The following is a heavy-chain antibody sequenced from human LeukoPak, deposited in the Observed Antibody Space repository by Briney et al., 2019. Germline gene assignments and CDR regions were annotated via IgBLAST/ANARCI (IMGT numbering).Heavy chain of an antibody. V-gene: IGHV4-31*03. CDR1: GGSVSSPIFY. J-gene: IGHJ6*02. Sequence: SSETLSLTCSVSGGSVSSPIFYWNWIRQHPGKGLEWIGYIYYTGDTFYNPSLKSRVTMSLDTSDNQFSLKLSSVTAADTAVYYCAREGRGVSVGMDVWGQGTTVTVSS. D-gene: IGHD2-8*01. CDR3: AREGRGVSVGMDV. CDR2: IYYTGDT.